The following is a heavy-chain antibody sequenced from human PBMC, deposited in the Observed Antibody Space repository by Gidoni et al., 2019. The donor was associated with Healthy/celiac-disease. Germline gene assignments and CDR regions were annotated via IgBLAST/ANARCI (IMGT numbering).Heavy chain of an antibody. J-gene: IGHJ3*02. D-gene: IGHD3-22*01. CDR1: GFPFGDYA. V-gene: IGHV3-49*03. CDR2: IRSKAYGGTT. CDR3: TRSGNYYDSSGHDI. Sequence: EVQLVESGGGLVQPGRCLRLHCTASGFPFGDYAMSWFRQAPGKGLEWVGFIRSKAYGGTTEYAASVKGRFTISRDDSKSIAYLQMNSLKTEDTAVYYCTRSGNYYDSSGHDIWGQGTMVTVSS.